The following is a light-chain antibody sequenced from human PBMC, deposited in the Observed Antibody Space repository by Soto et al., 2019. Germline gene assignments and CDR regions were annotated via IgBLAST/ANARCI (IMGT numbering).Light chain of an antibody. CDR2: KAS. Sequence: DLQMTQSPSALSASLGDRVTITCRASQNIRNWLAWYQQKPGKAPKLLIYKASTLESGVPWRFSGSGSGTEFTLAISSLQPDDFATYYCQQYHSYSWTFGQGTKVDI. CDR3: QQYHSYSWT. CDR1: QNIRNW. J-gene: IGKJ1*01. V-gene: IGKV1-5*03.